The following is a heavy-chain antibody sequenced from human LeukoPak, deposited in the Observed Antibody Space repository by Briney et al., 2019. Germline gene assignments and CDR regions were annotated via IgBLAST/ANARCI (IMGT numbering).Heavy chain of an antibody. CDR1: GFTFSSSW. CDR2: IKQDGSEK. D-gene: IGHD5-12*01. CDR3: AKNEVWWLPDS. Sequence: GGSLRLSCAASGFTFSSSWMSWVRQAPGKGLEWVANIKQDGSEKYYADSVKGRFTISRDNSKNTLYLQMNSLRADDTALYYCAKNEVWWLPDSWGQGTLVTVSS. V-gene: IGHV3-7*01. J-gene: IGHJ4*02.